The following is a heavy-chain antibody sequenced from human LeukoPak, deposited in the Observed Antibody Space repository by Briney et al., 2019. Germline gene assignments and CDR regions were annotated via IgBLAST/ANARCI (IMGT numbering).Heavy chain of an antibody. CDR3: AGTQRHSSGWPFDY. CDR1: GGSISSYY. V-gene: IGHV4-59*01. D-gene: IGHD6-19*01. CDR2: IYYSGST. J-gene: IGHJ4*02. Sequence: SETLSLTCTVSGGSISSYYWSWIRQPPGKGLEWIGYIYYSGSTNYNPSLKSRVTISVDTSKNQFSLKLSSVTAADTAVYYCAGTQRHSSGWPFDYWGQGTLVTVSS.